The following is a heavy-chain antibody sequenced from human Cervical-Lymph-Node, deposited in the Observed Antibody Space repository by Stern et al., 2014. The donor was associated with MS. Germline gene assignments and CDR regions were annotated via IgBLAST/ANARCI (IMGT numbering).Heavy chain of an antibody. V-gene: IGHV3-74*01. CDR1: GFTFSTYW. CDR2: INGDGSRT. Sequence: EVQLVQSGGDLVQPGGSLRLSCTASGFTFSTYWMHWVRQAPGKGLVWVSRINGDGSRTSYADSVKGRFTISRDNAKNTLYVQMNSLRVEDTAVYYCARAHVDTWDWCDPWGQGTLVTVSS. J-gene: IGHJ5*02. D-gene: IGHD5-18*01. CDR3: ARAHVDTWDWCDP.